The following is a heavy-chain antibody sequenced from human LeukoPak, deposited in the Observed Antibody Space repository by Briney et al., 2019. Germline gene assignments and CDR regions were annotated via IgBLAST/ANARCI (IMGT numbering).Heavy chain of an antibody. V-gene: IGHV3-53*01. J-gene: IGHJ2*01. CDR3: ARVDDSSGYYWYFDL. D-gene: IGHD3-22*01. CDR1: GFTVSSNY. Sequence: GGSLRLSCAASGFTVSSNYISWVRQAPGKGLEWVSVIYSGGSTYYADSVKGRFTISRDNSKNTLYLQMNSLRAEDTAVYYCARVDDSSGYYWYFDLWGRGTLVTVSS. CDR2: IYSGGST.